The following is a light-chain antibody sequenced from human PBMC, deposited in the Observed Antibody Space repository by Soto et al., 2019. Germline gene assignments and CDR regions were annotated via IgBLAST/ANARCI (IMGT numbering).Light chain of an antibody. J-gene: IGKJ5*01. CDR2: DAS. CDR3: QQYNSYPYT. CDR1: QSISSW. Sequence: TLSASVGDRVTITCRASQSISSWLAWYQQKPGKAPKLLIYDASSLESGVPSRFSGSGSGTEFTLTISSLQPDDFATYYCQQYNSYPYTFGQGTRLEIK. V-gene: IGKV1-5*01.